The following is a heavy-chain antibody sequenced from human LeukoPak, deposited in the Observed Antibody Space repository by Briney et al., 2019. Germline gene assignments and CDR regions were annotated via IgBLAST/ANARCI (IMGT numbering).Heavy chain of an antibody. Sequence: GASVKVSCKASGYTFTGHYMHWVRQAPGQGLEWMGWIHPSSGDIDYSHIFEGRVTMTRDTSISAAYMELSRLRSDDTAVYYCARAAIAVAGDYNYHYMDVWGKGTTVTVSS. CDR1: GYTFTGHY. D-gene: IGHD6-19*01. J-gene: IGHJ6*03. CDR3: ARAAIAVAGDYNYHYMDV. CDR2: IHPSSGDI. V-gene: IGHV1-2*07.